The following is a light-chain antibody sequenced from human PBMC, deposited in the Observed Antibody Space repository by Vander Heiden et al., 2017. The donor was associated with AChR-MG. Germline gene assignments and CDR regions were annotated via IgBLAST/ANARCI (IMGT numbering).Light chain of an antibody. J-gene: IGLJ3*02. V-gene: IGLV2-14*03. CDR2: DVS. CDR1: SSDVGGYNY. Sequence: QSALTQPASVSGSPGQSITIACTGTSSDVGGYNYVSWYQQHPGKAPKLMVYDVSNRPSGVSNRFSGSKSGNTTSLTISGLQAEDEADYYYSSDTSSSTRVFGGGTKLTVL. CDR3: SSDTSSSTRV.